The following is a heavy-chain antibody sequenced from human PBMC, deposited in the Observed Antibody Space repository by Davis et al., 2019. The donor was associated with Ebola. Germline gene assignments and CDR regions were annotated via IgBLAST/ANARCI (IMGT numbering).Heavy chain of an antibody. CDR3: ASTAMVTRSAYYYGMDV. J-gene: IGHJ6*02. D-gene: IGHD5-18*01. CDR1: GFTFSSYS. CDR2: ISSSSSTI. Sequence: PGGSLRLSCAASGFTFSSYSMNWVRQAPGKGLEWVSYISSSSSTIYYADSVKGRFTISRDNAKNSLYLQMNSLRAEDTAVYYCASTAMVTRSAYYYGMDVWGQGTTVTVSS. V-gene: IGHV3-48*04.